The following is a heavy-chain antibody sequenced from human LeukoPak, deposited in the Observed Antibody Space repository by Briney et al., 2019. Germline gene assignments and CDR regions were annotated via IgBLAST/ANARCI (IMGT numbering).Heavy chain of an antibody. Sequence: GGSLILSCAASGFTVSSTYMSWVRQAPGKGLEWVSVIYSGGTTYHADSVKGRFAISRDNSKNTLYLQMNSLRTEDTAVYYCARDLYDYGSYWGQGTLVTVSS. CDR1: GFTVSSTY. J-gene: IGHJ4*02. D-gene: IGHD4/OR15-4a*01. CDR3: ARDLYDYGSY. V-gene: IGHV3-66*01. CDR2: IYSGGTT.